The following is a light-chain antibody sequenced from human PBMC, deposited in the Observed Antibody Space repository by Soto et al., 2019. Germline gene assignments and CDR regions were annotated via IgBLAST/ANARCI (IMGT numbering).Light chain of an antibody. V-gene: IGKV3-15*01. CDR2: GTS. CDR3: QQHNDWPT. CDR1: QNIHTN. Sequence: EIVMTQSPATLSVSPCERATLSCRAGQNIHTNLAWYQQRPGQAPRLLIYGTSTRATGIPARFSGSGSGTEFILTISSVESEDFAIYYCQQHNDWPTFGQGTRLEIK. J-gene: IGKJ5*01.